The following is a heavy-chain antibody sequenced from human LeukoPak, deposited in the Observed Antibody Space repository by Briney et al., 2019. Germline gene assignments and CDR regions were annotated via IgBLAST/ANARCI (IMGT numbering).Heavy chain of an antibody. J-gene: IGHJ5*02. Sequence: PSETLSLTCTVSGGSVSSSSYYWGWIRQPPGKGLEWIGSIYYSGTTYYNPSLKSRVTISVDTSKNQYSLKLTSVTATDTAVYYCASLRKTTTGTNWFDPWGQGTLVTVSS. CDR2: IYYSGTT. D-gene: IGHD1-1*01. V-gene: IGHV4-39*01. CDR3: ASLRKTTTGTNWFDP. CDR1: GGSVSSSSYY.